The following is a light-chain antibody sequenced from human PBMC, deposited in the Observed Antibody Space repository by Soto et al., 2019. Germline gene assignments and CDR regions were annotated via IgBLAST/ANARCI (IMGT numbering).Light chain of an antibody. CDR1: SSNIGSNT. CDR3: AAWDDSLNGWV. Sequence: QSALTQPPSASGTPGQRVIISCSGSSSNIGSNTVNWYQQLPGTAPKLLIYTNNQRPSGVPDRFSGSKSGTSASLAIRGLQSEDEADYYCAAWDDSLNGWVFGGGTKLTVL. CDR2: TNN. V-gene: IGLV1-44*01. J-gene: IGLJ3*02.